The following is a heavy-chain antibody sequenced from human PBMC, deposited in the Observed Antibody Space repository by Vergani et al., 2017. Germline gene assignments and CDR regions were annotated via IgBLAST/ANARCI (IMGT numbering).Heavy chain of an antibody. J-gene: IGHJ5*02. D-gene: IGHD1-14*01. Sequence: QVQLVQSGAEVKKPGASVKVSCKVSGYTLTELSMHWVRQAPGKGLEWMGWINPNSGGTNYAQKFQGRVTMTRDTSISTAYMELSRLRSDDTAVYYCARESSGFGIRGWFDPWGQGTLVTVSS. CDR2: INPNSGGT. V-gene: IGHV1-2*02. CDR1: GYTLTELS. CDR3: ARESSGFGIRGWFDP.